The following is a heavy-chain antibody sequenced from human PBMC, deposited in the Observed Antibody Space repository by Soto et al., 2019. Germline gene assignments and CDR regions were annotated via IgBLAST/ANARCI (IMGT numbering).Heavy chain of an antibody. D-gene: IGHD5-18*01. V-gene: IGHV3-33*01. J-gene: IGHJ4*02. CDR1: GFTFSTYG. CDR2: IWYDGSNK. Sequence: GGSLSLSCAASGFTFSTYGMHWVRQAPGKGLEWVAVIWYDGSNKYYADSVKGRFTISRDNSKNTLYLQMNSLKIDDTAVYYCTSRRDWTAVDPFDYWGLGTLVTVSS. CDR3: TSRRDWTAVDPFDY.